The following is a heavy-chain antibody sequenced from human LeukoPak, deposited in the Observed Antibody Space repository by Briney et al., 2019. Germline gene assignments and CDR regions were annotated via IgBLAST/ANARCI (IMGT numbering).Heavy chain of an antibody. J-gene: IGHJ5*02. Sequence: GESLKISCKGSGYTFTGQYMHWVRQAPGQGLEWMGWMNPKSGGTMYGQKFQGRVTMTRDTSISTAYMELSGLRCDDTAVYYCARESEIWSGYVVNYFDPWGQGTLVTVSS. D-gene: IGHD3-3*01. V-gene: IGHV1-2*02. CDR1: GYTFTGQY. CDR3: ARESEIWSGYVVNYFDP. CDR2: MNPKSGGT.